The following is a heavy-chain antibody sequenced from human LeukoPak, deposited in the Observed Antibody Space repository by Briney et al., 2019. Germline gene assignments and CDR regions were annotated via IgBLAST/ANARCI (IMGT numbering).Heavy chain of an antibody. CDR1: GGSICSSSYY. J-gene: IGHJ4*02. CDR3: ASGYCSGGSCSYVDY. Sequence: SETLSLTCTVSGGSICSSSYYWGWIRQPPGKGLEWIGYIYYSGSTYYNPSLKSRVTISVDTSKNQFSLKLSSVTAADTAVYYCASGYCSGGSCSYVDYWGQGTLVTVSS. V-gene: IGHV4-30-4*08. CDR2: IYYSGST. D-gene: IGHD2-15*01.